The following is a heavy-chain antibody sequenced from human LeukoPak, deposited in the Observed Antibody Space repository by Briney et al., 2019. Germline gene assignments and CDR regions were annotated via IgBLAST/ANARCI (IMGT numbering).Heavy chain of an antibody. CDR1: GLTFDDYA. CDR3: AKDMEGGFDY. V-gene: IGHV3-9*01. CDR2: ISWNSGSI. D-gene: IGHD3-16*01. J-gene: IGHJ4*02. Sequence: PGRSLRLSCAASGLTFDDYAMHWVRQAPGKGLEWVSGISWNSGSIGYADSVKGRFTISRDNAKNSLYLQMNSLRAEDTALYYCAKDMEGGFDYWGQGTLVTVSS.